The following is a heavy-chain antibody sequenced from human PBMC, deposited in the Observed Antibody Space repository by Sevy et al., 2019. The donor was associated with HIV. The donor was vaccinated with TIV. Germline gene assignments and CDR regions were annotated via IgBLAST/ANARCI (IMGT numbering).Heavy chain of an antibody. CDR3: ARYYYDSSGYYYQRGYFDY. CDR2: ISSSSSYI. J-gene: IGHJ4*02. D-gene: IGHD3-22*01. V-gene: IGHV3-21*01. CDR1: GFTFSSYS. Sequence: GGSLRLSCAASGFTFSSYSMNWVRQAPGKGLEWVSSISSSSSYIYYADSVKGRFTISRDNAKNSLYLQMNSLRAEETAVYYCARYYYDSSGYYYQRGYFDYWGQGTLVTVSS.